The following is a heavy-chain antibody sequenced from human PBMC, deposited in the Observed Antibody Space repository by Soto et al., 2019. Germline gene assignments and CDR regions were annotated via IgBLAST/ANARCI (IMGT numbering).Heavy chain of an antibody. J-gene: IGHJ4*02. CDR2: ISSSSSTI. Sequence: GGSLRLSCAASGFTFSSYSMNWVRQAPGKGLEWVSYISSSSSTIYYADSVKGRFTISRDNAKNSLYLQMNSLRDEDTAVYYCAREEQYSSPSNPNDYWGQGTLVTVS. CDR1: GFTFSSYS. V-gene: IGHV3-48*02. D-gene: IGHD6-6*01. CDR3: AREEQYSSPSNPNDY.